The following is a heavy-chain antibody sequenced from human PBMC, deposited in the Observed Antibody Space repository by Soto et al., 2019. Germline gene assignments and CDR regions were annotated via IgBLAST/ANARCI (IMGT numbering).Heavy chain of an antibody. D-gene: IGHD3-16*02. CDR3: ARDSSTYVWGSYRPNWFDP. Sequence: SVKRYCKTSGYSITGYYVGWVRQAPGQGLEWMGWINPNSGGTNYAQKFQGWVTMTRDTSISTAYMELSRLRSDDTAVYYCARDSSTYVWGSYRPNWFDPWGQGTLVTVYS. J-gene: IGHJ5*02. CDR1: GYSITGYY. V-gene: IGHV1-2*04. CDR2: INPNSGGT.